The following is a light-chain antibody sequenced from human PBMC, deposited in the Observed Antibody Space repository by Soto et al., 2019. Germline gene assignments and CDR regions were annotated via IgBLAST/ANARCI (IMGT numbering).Light chain of an antibody. CDR2: EVS. CDR3: RSYTTSTTRII. CDR1: NRDVGGYNH. V-gene: IGLV2-14*01. Sequence: QSALTQPPSVSGFPGQSITISCTGTNRDVGGYNHVSWYQQHPGKAPKLMIYEVSNRPSGVSNRFSGSKSGNTASLTISGLQAEDEADYYCRSYTTSTTRIIFGGGTKLTVL. J-gene: IGLJ2*01.